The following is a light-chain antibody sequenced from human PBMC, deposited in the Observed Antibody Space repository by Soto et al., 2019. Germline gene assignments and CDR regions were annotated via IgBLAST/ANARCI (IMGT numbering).Light chain of an antibody. Sequence: QPVLTQPPSASGTPGQRVTISCSGSSSNIGSNYVYWYQQLPGTAPKLLIYRNNQRPSGVPDRFSGSKYGTSASLAISGLRSEDEADYYCAAWDVSLSGHVVFGGGTKLTVL. CDR1: SSNIGSNY. CDR2: RNN. V-gene: IGLV1-47*01. CDR3: AAWDVSLSGHVV. J-gene: IGLJ2*01.